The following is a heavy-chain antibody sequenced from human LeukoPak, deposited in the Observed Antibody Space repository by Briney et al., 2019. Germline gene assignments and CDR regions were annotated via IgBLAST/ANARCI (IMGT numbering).Heavy chain of an antibody. V-gene: IGHV4-59*01. D-gene: IGHD3-3*01. CDR1: GGSISSYY. CDR3: ARDRAQEYYDFWSALGWFDP. J-gene: IGHJ5*02. Sequence: SETLSLTCTVSGGSISSYYWSWIRQPPGKGLEWIGYIYYSGSTNYNPSLKSRVTISVDTSKNQFSLKLSSVTAADTAVYYCARDRAQEYYDFWSALGWFDPWGQGTLVTLPS. CDR2: IYYSGST.